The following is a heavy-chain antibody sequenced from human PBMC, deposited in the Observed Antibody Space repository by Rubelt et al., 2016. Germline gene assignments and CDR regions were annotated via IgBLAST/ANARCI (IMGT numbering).Heavy chain of an antibody. CDR1: GGTFSSYA. J-gene: IGHJ4*02. D-gene: IGHD6-6*01. CDR3: ARIGSSSARYGY. CDR2: IIPIFGTA. Sequence: QVQLVQSGAEVKKPGSSVKVSCKASGGTFSSYAISWVRQAPGQGLEWMGGIIPIFGTANYAQKCQGSVTMTADKSTSTAYMGLSSLRSEDTAVYYCARIGSSSARYGYWGQGTLVTVSS. V-gene: IGHV1-69*06.